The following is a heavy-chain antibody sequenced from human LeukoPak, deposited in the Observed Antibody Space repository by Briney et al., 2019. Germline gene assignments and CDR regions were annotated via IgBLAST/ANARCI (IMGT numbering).Heavy chain of an antibody. V-gene: IGHV4-59*08. CDR1: GGSISGYY. CDR2: IHYSGTT. J-gene: IGHJ4*02. CDR3: AILTAAINYFDS. D-gene: IGHD6-25*01. Sequence: SETLSLTCSVSGGSISGYYWSWIRQPPGKGLEWIAYIHYSGTTNFNPSLKSRVTISVDTSRNQFSLKLSSVTAADTAVYYCAILTAAINYFDSWGQGTLVTVSS.